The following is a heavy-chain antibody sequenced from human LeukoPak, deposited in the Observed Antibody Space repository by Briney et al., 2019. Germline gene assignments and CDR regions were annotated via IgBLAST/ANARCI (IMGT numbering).Heavy chain of an antibody. CDR2: IYYSGST. V-gene: IGHV4-59*01. J-gene: IGHJ3*02. CDR3: ASGGFLEWLSPRYDAFDI. CDR1: GGSISSYY. Sequence: SETMSLTCTVSGGSISSYYWSWIRQPPGKGLEWIGYIYYSGSTNYNPSLKSRVTISVDTTKNQFSLKLSSVTAADTAVYYCASGGFLEWLSPRYDAFDIWGQGTMVTVSS. D-gene: IGHD3-3*01.